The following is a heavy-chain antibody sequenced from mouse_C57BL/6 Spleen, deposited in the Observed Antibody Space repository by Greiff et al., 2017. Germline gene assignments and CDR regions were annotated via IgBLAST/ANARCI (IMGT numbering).Heavy chain of an antibody. CDR1: GYTFTDYY. D-gene: IGHD2-3*01. CDR2: IYPGSGNT. Sequence: QVQLQQSGAELVRPGASVKLSCKASGYTFTDYYINWVKQRPGQGLEWIARIYPGSGNTYYNEKFKGKATLTAEKSSSTAYMQLSSLTSEDSAVYFCARDGGYYDWFAYWGQGTLVTVSA. CDR3: ARDGGYYDWFAY. J-gene: IGHJ3*01. V-gene: IGHV1-76*01.